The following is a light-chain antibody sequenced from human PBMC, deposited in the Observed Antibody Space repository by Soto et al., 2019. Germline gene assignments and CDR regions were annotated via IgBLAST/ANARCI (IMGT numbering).Light chain of an antibody. J-gene: IGKJ4*01. CDR3: MQGLQRGS. V-gene: IGKV2-28*01. Sequence: VLTQSPLSLPVTPGEPASISCRSSQSLLHRNGKNYLDWYLQKPGQSPQILIYLASNRSSWVPDRVSGSGSGTDFTLRISPVQAEDVGVYYCMQGLQRGSFGGGTKVEIK. CDR2: LAS. CDR1: QSLLHRNGKNY.